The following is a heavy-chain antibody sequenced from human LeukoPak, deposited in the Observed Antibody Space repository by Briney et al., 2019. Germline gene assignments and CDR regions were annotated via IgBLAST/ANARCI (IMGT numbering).Heavy chain of an antibody. V-gene: IGHV3-30*02. CDR3: AKPIYDVLIGYAEYFQD. J-gene: IGHJ1*01. Sequence: PGGSLRLSCVASGFSFSSYGMHWVRQAPGKGLEWVAFIRYDGSNKYYADSVKGRFTISRDNPKNTLYLQLNSLRVEDTAVYYCAKPIYDVLIGYAEYFQDWGQGTLVTVSS. D-gene: IGHD3-9*01. CDR2: IRYDGSNK. CDR1: GFSFSSYG.